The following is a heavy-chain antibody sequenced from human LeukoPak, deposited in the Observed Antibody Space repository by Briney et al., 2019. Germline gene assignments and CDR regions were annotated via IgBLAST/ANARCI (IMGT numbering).Heavy chain of an antibody. CDR3: ARGYCSSTSCRFDY. CDR1: GGSISSGGYY. CDR2: IYYSGST. D-gene: IGHD2-2*01. Sequence: SETLSLTCTVSGGSISSGGYYWSWIRQHPGKGLEWIGYIYYSGSTYYNPFLKSRVTISVDTSKNQFSLKLSSVTAADTAVYYCARGYCSSTSCRFDYWGQGTLVTVSS. J-gene: IGHJ4*02. V-gene: IGHV4-31*03.